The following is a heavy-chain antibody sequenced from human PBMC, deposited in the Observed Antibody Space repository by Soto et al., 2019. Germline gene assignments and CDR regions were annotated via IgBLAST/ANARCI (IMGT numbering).Heavy chain of an antibody. CDR3: AGGVEYGSGSYYVGYGMDV. CDR1: GGSISSGGYY. Sequence: QVQLQESGPGLVKPSQTLSLTCTVSGGSISSGGYYWSWIRQHPGKGLEWIGYIYYSGSTYYNPSLKSRVTISVDTSKNQFSLKLSSVTAADTAVYYCAGGVEYGSGSYYVGYGMDVWGQGTTVTVSS. J-gene: IGHJ6*02. CDR2: IYYSGST. D-gene: IGHD3-10*01. V-gene: IGHV4-31*03.